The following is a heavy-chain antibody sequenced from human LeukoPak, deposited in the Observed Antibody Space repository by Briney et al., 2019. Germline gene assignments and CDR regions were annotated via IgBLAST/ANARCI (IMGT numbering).Heavy chain of an antibody. D-gene: IGHD3-9*01. Sequence: SETLSLTCTVSGGSISSGSYYWSWIRQTPGKGLEWIEYIYYSGSTNYNPSLKSRVTISVDTSKNQFSLKLSSVTAADTAVYYCARGHYDILTAYYEGYYYYGMDVWGKGTTVTVSS. J-gene: IGHJ6*04. V-gene: IGHV4-61*01. CDR3: ARGHYDILTAYYEGYYYYGMDV. CDR1: GGSISSGSYY. CDR2: IYYSGST.